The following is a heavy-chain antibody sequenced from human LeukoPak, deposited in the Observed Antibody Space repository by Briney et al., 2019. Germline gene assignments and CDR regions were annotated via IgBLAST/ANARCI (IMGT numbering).Heavy chain of an antibody. CDR2: ISGSGGST. D-gene: IGHD6-6*01. Sequence: GGSLRLSCTASGFTFSSYAMSWVRQAPGKGLEWVSAISGSGGSTYYADSVKGRFTISRDNSKNTLYLQMNSLRAKDTAVYYCAKGKGNVAARRGPFDYWGQGTLVTVSS. CDR1: GFTFSSYA. V-gene: IGHV3-23*01. J-gene: IGHJ4*02. CDR3: AKGKGNVAARRGPFDY.